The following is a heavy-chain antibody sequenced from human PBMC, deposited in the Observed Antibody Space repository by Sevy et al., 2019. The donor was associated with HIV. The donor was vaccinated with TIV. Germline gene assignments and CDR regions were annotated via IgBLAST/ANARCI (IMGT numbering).Heavy chain of an antibody. CDR3: AKNIWTGYYVPHGY. CDR2: ISNDGSNK. V-gene: IGHV3-30*02. Sequence: GGSLRLSCAASGFSFRNYGMHWVRQAPGKGLEWVAFISNDGSNKYYADSVKGRFTISRDNSQNTLYLQVNNLRADDTAVFYCAKNIWTGYYVPHGYWGQGTLVTVS. D-gene: IGHD3-9*01. CDR1: GFSFRNYG. J-gene: IGHJ4*02.